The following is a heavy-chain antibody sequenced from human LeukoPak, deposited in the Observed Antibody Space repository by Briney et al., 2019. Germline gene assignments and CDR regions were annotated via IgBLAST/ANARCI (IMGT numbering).Heavy chain of an antibody. CDR3: ARDQDSSGYYYDAFDY. CDR1: GYTFTSYY. Sequence: ASVKVSCKASGYTFTSYYTHWVRQALGQGLEWMGIINPSGGSTSYAQKFQGRVTMTRDTSTSTVYMELSSLRSEDTAVYYCARDQDSSGYYYDAFDYWGQGTLVTVSS. V-gene: IGHV1-46*01. J-gene: IGHJ4*02. CDR2: INPSGGST. D-gene: IGHD3-22*01.